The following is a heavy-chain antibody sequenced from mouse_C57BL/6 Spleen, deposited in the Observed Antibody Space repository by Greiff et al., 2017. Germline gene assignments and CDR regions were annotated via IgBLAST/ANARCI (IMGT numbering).Heavy chain of an antibody. D-gene: IGHD3-3*01. CDR1: GFSLTSYG. CDR3: ARNGGQNFDY. CDR2: IWRGGST. V-gene: IGHV2-2*01. J-gene: IGHJ2*01. Sequence: VQLQQSGPGLVQPSQSLSITCTVSGFSLTSYGVHWVRQSPGKGLEWLGVIWRGGSTDYNAAFISRLSISKDNSKSQVFFKMNSLQADDTAIYYCARNGGQNFDYWGQGTTLTVSS.